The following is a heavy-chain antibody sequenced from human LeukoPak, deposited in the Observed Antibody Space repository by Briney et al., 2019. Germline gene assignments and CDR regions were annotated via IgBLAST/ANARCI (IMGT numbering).Heavy chain of an antibody. J-gene: IGHJ4*02. CDR2: INHSGNT. CDR1: GGSFSDFH. CDR3: ARDAYCGGDCYSLPDY. Sequence: PSETLSLTCTVYGGSFSDFHWSWLRLPPGKGLEWIGEINHSGNTNYNPSLKSRVTISIDTSKNQFSLKLSSVTAADTAVYYCARDAYCGGDCYSLPDYWGQGTLVTVSS. V-gene: IGHV4-34*01. D-gene: IGHD2-21*02.